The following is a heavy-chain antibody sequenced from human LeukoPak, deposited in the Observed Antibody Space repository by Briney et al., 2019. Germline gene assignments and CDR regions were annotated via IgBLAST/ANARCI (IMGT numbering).Heavy chain of an antibody. CDR1: GFTFSNYW. CDR2: IKQDGSEM. Sequence: QPGGSLRLSCAASGFTFSNYWMNWVRQALGKGLEWVANIKQDGSEMYSVDSVKGRFTISRDNSKNTLYLQMSSLQTEDTAVYYCAPDEGGDYVGLDYWGQGTLVTVSS. V-gene: IGHV3-7*02. CDR3: APDEGGDYVGLDY. D-gene: IGHD4-17*01. J-gene: IGHJ4*02.